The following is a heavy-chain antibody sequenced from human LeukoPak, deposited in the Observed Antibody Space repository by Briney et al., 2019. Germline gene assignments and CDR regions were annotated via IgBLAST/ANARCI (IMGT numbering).Heavy chain of an antibody. J-gene: IGHJ4*02. CDR2: MNPNSGNT. V-gene: IGHV1-8*02. Sequence: VASVKVSCKASGYTFTSYGISWVRQAPGQGLEWMGWMNPNSGNTGYAQKFQGRVTMTRNTSISTAYMELSSLRSEDTAVYYCARGGGKIVAPDYWGQGTLVTVSS. CDR1: GYTFTSYG. D-gene: IGHD5-12*01. CDR3: ARGGGKIVAPDY.